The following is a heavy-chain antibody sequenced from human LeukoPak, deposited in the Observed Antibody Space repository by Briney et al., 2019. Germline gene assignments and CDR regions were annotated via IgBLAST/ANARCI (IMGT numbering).Heavy chain of an antibody. D-gene: IGHD2-2*02. J-gene: IGHJ4*02. CDR2: MSFDVNNK. V-gene: IGHV3-30*04. CDR1: GFTFSSYA. CDR3: ARGFCTSTSCYIDY. Sequence: GGSLRLSCATSGFTFSSYAFHWVRQAPGKGLEWVATMSFDVNNKYYADSVRGPFTISRDNSKNTLYLQMNSLRAEDTAVYSCARGFCTSTSCYIDYWGQGTLVTVSS.